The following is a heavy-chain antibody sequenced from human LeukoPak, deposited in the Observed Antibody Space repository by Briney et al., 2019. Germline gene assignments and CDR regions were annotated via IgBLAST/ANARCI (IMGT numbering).Heavy chain of an antibody. J-gene: IGHJ3*02. CDR1: GYTFGDYA. Sequence: PGGSVRLSCGSSGYTFGDYAMHWVRQAPGKGLEWVSGHSWNSGSIGYADSLKGRFTIPRDNAKHSLYLQMNSLRAGDTALYYCAKDANGIVVMGFDAFDIWGQGKMVTVSS. CDR2: HSWNSGSI. D-gene: IGHD2-21*01. CDR3: AKDANGIVVMGFDAFDI. V-gene: IGHV3-9*01.